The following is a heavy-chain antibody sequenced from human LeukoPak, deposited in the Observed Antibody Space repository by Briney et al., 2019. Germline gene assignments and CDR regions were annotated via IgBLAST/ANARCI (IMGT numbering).Heavy chain of an antibody. V-gene: IGHV3-30*18. CDR2: ISYDGSNK. Sequence: GGSLRLSCAASGFTFSSYGMHWVRQAPGKGLEWVAVISYDGSNKYYADFVKGRFTISRDNSKNTLYLQMTSLRAEDTAVYYCAKLTSRNGDSFDYWGQGTLVTVSS. CDR1: GFTFSSYG. CDR3: AKLTSRNGDSFDY. J-gene: IGHJ4*02. D-gene: IGHD4-17*01.